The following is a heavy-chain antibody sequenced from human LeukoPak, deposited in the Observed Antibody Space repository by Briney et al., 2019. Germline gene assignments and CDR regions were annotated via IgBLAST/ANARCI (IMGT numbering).Heavy chain of an antibody. D-gene: IGHD4-17*01. Sequence: ASVKVSCKASGYTFTSYYMHWVRQAPGQGLEWMGIINPSGGSTSYAQKFQGRVTMTRDTSTSTVYMELSSLRSEDTAVYYCARDGSEYGDYGTPNDYWGQGTLVTVSS. CDR2: INPSGGST. CDR3: ARDGSEYGDYGTPNDY. CDR1: GYTFTSYY. V-gene: IGHV1-46*01. J-gene: IGHJ4*02.